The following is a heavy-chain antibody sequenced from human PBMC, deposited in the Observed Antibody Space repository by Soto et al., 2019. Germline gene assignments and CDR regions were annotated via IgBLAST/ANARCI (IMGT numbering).Heavy chain of an antibody. Sequence: EVQLVESGGGLVQPGGSLRLSCVVSGFTLGGFGMNWVRQAPGKGLEWVSYISDNGSHMYYADSVKGRFTISRDSAKNSLYLQMNSLRVEDTAVYYCAPQGVGATGYLYWGQGTLVTVSS. CDR1: GFTLGGFG. D-gene: IGHD1-26*01. CDR2: ISDNGSHM. J-gene: IGHJ4*02. V-gene: IGHV3-48*01. CDR3: APQGVGATGYLY.